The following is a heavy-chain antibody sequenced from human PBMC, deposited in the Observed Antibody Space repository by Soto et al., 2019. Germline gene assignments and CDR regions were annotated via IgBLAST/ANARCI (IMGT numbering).Heavy chain of an antibody. V-gene: IGHV4-30-2*01. CDR2: IYHSGST. CDR3: ARGGKNPRGYSYGY. D-gene: IGHD5-18*01. J-gene: IGHJ4*02. CDR1: GVSISSGGYS. Sequence: SETLSLTCAVSGVSISSGGYSWSWIRQPPGKGLEWIGYIYHSGSTYYNPSLKSRVTISVDTSKNQFSLKLSSVTAADTAVYYCARGGKNPRGYSYGYWGQGTLVTVSS.